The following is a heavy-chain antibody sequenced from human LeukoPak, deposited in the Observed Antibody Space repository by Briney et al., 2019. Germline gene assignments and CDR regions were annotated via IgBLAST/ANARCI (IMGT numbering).Heavy chain of an antibody. CDR2: ISYDGSNK. CDR1: GFIFSNYG. J-gene: IGHJ4*02. V-gene: IGHV3-30*18. Sequence: GGSLRLSCAASGFIFSNYGMHWVRQAPGKGLEWVAVISYDGSNKYYADSVKGRFTISRDNSKNTLYLQMNSLRAEDTAVYYCAKEIVPTHYFDYWGQGTLVTVSS. CDR3: AKEIVPTHYFDY. D-gene: IGHD2-2*01.